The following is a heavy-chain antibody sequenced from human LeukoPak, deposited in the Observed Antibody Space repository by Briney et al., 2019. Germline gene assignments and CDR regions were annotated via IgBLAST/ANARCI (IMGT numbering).Heavy chain of an antibody. CDR3: TRDRLGGAVASWIPDY. J-gene: IGHJ4*02. CDR1: GGSINNYY. V-gene: IGHV4-59*01. CDR2: VYHTGST. Sequence: SETLSPTCSVSGGSINNYYWSWIRQAPGKRLEWIGSVYHTGSTDYNPSLRSPVTISVDTSKNHFSLKVTSVTAADTAIYYCTRDRLGGAVASWIPDYWGQGILVTVSS. D-gene: IGHD3-3*01.